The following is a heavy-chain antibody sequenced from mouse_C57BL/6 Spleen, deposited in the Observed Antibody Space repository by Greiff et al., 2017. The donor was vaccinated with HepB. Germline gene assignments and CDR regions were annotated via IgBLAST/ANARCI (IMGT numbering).Heavy chain of an antibody. CDR3: ARGLYWYFDV. Sequence: DVHLVESGGGLVKPGGSLKLSCAASGFTFSDYGMHWVRQAPEKGLEWVAYISSGSSTIYYADTVKGRFTISRENAKNTLFLQMTSLRSEDTAMYYCARGLYWYFDVWGTGTTVTVSS. CDR1: GFTFSDYG. J-gene: IGHJ1*03. V-gene: IGHV5-17*01. CDR2: ISSGSSTI.